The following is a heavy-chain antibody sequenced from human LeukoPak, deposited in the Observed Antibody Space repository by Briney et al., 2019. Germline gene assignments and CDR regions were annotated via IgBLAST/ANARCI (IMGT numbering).Heavy chain of an antibody. V-gene: IGHV3-48*03. CDR3: ARDYDYGDLRLYFDY. D-gene: IGHD4-17*01. Sequence: GGALRLSCAASGFTFSSYEMNWVRHAPGKGLEWVSYITGIGSTIYYADSLKGAFTISRDTEKNSMYLQMNRLTAEDMAVYYCARDYDYGDLRLYFDYWGLGTLVTVSS. CDR2: ITGIGSTI. CDR1: GFTFSSYE. J-gene: IGHJ4*02.